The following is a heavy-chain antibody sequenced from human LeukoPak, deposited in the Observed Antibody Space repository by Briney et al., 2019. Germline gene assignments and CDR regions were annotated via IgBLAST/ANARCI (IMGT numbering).Heavy chain of an antibody. CDR2: IWYDGSNK. CDR3: VRARGYCSGGSRPVLGGLDV. Sequence: GGSLRLSCAASGFTFSSYGMHWVRQAPGKGLEWVAFIWYDGSNKYYADSVKGRFTISRDNSKNTLYLQMNSLRAEDTAVYYCVRARGYCSGGSRPVLGGLDVWGKGTTVTVSS. V-gene: IGHV3-33*01. D-gene: IGHD2-15*01. J-gene: IGHJ6*04. CDR1: GFTFSSYG.